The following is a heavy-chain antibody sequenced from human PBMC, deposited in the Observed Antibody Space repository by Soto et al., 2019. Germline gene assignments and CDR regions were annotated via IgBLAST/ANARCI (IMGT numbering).Heavy chain of an antibody. CDR1: GYTFTSYG. J-gene: IGHJ4*02. V-gene: IGHV1-18*01. Sequence: ASVKVSCKASGYTFTSYGISWVRQAPGQGLEWMGWISAYNGNTNYAQKLQGRVTMTTDTSTSTAYMELRSLRSDDAAVYYCARDDAIRGGSWHYFDYWGQGTLVTVSS. CDR2: ISAYNGNT. CDR3: ARDDAIRGGSWHYFDY. D-gene: IGHD2-15*01.